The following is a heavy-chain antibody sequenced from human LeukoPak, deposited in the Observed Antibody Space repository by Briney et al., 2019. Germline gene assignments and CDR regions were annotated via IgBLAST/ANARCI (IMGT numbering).Heavy chain of an antibody. V-gene: IGHV3-15*01. J-gene: IGHJ4*02. D-gene: IGHD3-22*01. CDR2: IKSKTDGGTT. CDR1: GFTFSNAW. CDR3: TTGSGYYLTFDY. Sequence: GGSLRLSCAASGFTFSNAWMSWVRQAPGKGLEWVGRIKSKTDGGTTDYAAPVKGIFTISREDKKNTLYLQMNSLNTEATAVYYCTTGSGYYLTFDYWCQGTLVTVSS.